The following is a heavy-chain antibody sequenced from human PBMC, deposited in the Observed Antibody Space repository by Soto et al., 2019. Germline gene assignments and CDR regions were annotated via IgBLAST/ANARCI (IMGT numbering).Heavy chain of an antibody. V-gene: IGHV1-18*04. D-gene: IGHD2-2*02. CDR3: ARDRPLGYCSSTSCYTGSNYYYGMDV. CDR1: GYTFTSYG. J-gene: IGHJ6*02. Sequence: QVQLVQSGAEVKKPGASVKVSCKASGYTFTSYGISWVRQAPGQGLEWMGWISAYNGNTNYAQKLQGRVTMTTDTSTRTAYMELRSLRSDDTAVYYCARDRPLGYCSSTSCYTGSNYYYGMDVWSQGTTVTVSS. CDR2: ISAYNGNT.